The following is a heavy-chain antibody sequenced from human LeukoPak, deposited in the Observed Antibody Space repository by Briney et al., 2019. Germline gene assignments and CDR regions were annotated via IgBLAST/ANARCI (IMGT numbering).Heavy chain of an antibody. J-gene: IGHJ4*02. CDR2: INHNGST. D-gene: IGHD5-12*01. V-gene: IGHV4-34*01. CDR3: ARGRATIGPPYDY. Sequence: SETLSLTCAVYGGSFSGYYWSWIRQPPGKGLEWIGEINHNGSTNYNPSLKSRVTISVDTSKNQFSLKLSSVTAADTAVYYCARGRATIGPPYDYWGQGTLVTVSS. CDR1: GGSFSGYY.